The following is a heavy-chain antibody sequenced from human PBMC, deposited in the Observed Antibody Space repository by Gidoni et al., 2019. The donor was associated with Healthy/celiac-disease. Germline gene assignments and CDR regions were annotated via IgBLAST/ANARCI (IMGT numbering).Heavy chain of an antibody. CDR2: ISYDGSNK. CDR3: ARDAGGYFDWLFNGGYYYYGMDV. V-gene: IGHV3-30-3*01. J-gene: IGHJ6*02. Sequence: KGLEWVAVISYDGSNKYYADSVKGRFTIPRDNSKNTLYLQMNSLRAEDTAVYYCARDAGGYFDWLFNGGYYYYGMDVWGQGTTVTVSS. D-gene: IGHD3-9*01.